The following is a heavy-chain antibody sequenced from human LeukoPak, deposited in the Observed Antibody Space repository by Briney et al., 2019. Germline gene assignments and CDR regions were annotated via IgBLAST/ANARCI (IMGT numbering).Heavy chain of an antibody. D-gene: IGHD2-21*02. J-gene: IGHJ4*02. Sequence: GGSLRLSCGVSGLTFSSYWMHWVRQASGKGLVWVSRINSDGSSTRYADSVKGRFTISRDNAKNTLYLQMNSLRAEDTAVYYCARGVRGGDWLDYWGQGTLVTVSS. CDR1: GLTFSSYW. CDR3: ARGVRGGDWLDY. V-gene: IGHV3-74*01. CDR2: INSDGSST.